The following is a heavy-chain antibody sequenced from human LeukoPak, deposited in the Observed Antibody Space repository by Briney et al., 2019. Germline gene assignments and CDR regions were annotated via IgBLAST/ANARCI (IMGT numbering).Heavy chain of an antibody. V-gene: IGHV3-23*01. J-gene: IGHJ4*02. D-gene: IGHD3-22*01. Sequence: PGGSLRLSCAASGLTFSSYAMSWVRQAPGKGLEWVSAISGSGGSTYYADSVKGRFTISRDNSKNTLYLQMNSLRAEDTAVYYCAKEMAYYDSSGRLDYWGQGTLVTVSS. CDR3: AKEMAYYDSSGRLDY. CDR2: ISGSGGST. CDR1: GLTFSSYA.